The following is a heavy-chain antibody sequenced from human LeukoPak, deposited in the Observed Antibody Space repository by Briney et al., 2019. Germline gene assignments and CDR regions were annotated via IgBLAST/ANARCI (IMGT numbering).Heavy chain of an antibody. J-gene: IGHJ4*02. CDR1: GFSFSTYW. D-gene: IGHD2-15*01. Sequence: PGGSLRLSCAGSGFSFSTYWMSWVRQAPGKGLEWVANIKQDGSEKYYVDSVKGRITISRDNAKNSLYLQMNSLRADDTALYFCARGIVVVVGASDHFDYWGQGTLITVSS. CDR3: ARGIVVVVGASDHFDY. V-gene: IGHV3-7*01. CDR2: IKQDGSEK.